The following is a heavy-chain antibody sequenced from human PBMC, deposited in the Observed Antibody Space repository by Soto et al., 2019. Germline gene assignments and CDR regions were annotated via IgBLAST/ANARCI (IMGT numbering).Heavy chain of an antibody. J-gene: IGHJ3*02. CDR3: ARAVTTVTMVDAFDI. CDR2: ISSNGGST. D-gene: IGHD4-17*01. V-gene: IGHV3-64*01. CDR1: GFTFSSYA. Sequence: EVQLVESGGGLVQPGGSLRLSCAASGFTFSSYAMHWVRQAPGKGLAYVSAISSNGGSTYYANSVKGRFTISRDNSKNTLYLQMGSLRAEDMAVYYCARAVTTVTMVDAFDIWGQGTMVTVSS.